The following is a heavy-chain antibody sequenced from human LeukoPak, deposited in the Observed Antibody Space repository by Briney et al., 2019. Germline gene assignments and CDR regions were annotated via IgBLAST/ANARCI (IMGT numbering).Heavy chain of an antibody. CDR1: GGTFSSYA. D-gene: IGHD6-13*01. CDR3: ARERPPGDSSSWFLEGYFDI. J-gene: IGHJ4*02. V-gene: IGHV1-69*05. CDR2: IITIFGTA. Sequence: SVKLSCKASGGTFSSYAITWVRQAPGQGLEWMGRIITIFGTADCAQEFQGRVTITTDESTSTAYMELSTLRSDDTAVYYCARERPPGDSSSWFLEGYFDIWGQGTLVTVSS.